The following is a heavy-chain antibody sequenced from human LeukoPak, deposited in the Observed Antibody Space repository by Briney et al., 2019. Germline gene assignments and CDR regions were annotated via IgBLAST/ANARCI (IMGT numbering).Heavy chain of an antibody. V-gene: IGHV3-7*03. J-gene: IGHJ4*02. CDR1: GFTFSSYW. CDR3: AREGCSSTSCYYFDY. D-gene: IGHD2-2*01. Sequence: TGGSLRLSCAASGFTFSSYWMSWVRQAPGKGLGWVANIKQDGSEKYYVDSVKGRFTISRDNAKNSLYLQMNSLRAEDTAVYYCAREGCSSTSCYYFDYWGQGTLVTVSS. CDR2: IKQDGSEK.